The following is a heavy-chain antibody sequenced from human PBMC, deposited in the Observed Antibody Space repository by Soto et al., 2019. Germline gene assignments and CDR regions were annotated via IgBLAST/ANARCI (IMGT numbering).Heavy chain of an antibody. J-gene: IGHJ5*02. Sequence: SETLSLTCSVSGDSVSSGAYYWSWIRQPPGKGLEWIGYVYYSGSTSYNPSLETGVTISVDTSKNQFSRKLTSVAPADTAIYYCARVKRSTSRLDPWGQGTLVTVSS. D-gene: IGHD1-26*01. V-gene: IGHV4-61*08. CDR3: ARVKRSTSRLDP. CDR2: VYYSGST. CDR1: GDSVSSGAYY.